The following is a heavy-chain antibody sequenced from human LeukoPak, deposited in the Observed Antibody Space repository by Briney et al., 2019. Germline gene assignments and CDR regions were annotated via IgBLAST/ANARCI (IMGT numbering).Heavy chain of an antibody. J-gene: IGHJ4*02. CDR3: AKEVDDSSGYYPYYFDY. V-gene: IGHV3-23*01. Sequence: GGSLRLSCAASGFTFSSYTMSWVRQAPGKGLEWLSAISGSGGSTYYADSVKGRSTISRDNSKNTLYLQMNSLRAEDTAVYYCAKEVDDSSGYYPYYFDYWGQGTLVTVSS. CDR1: GFTFSSYT. D-gene: IGHD3-22*01. CDR2: ISGSGGST.